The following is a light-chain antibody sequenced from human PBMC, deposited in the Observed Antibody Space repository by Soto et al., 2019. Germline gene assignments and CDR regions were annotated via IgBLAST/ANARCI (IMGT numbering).Light chain of an antibody. J-gene: IGKJ5*01. CDR1: QALLRSNGYNY. Sequence: DIVMTQSPLSLTVTPGEPASISCRSSQALLRSNGYNYFNWYLQRPGQSPHLLIYGGSNVAPGVPDRFSGSGSGTDFTLKISRVEADDVGVYYCMQAVQTPITFGQGTRLDIK. CDR3: MQAVQTPIT. V-gene: IGKV2-28*01. CDR2: GGS.